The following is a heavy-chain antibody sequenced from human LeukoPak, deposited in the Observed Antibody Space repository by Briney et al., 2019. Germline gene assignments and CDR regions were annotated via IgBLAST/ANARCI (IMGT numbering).Heavy chain of an antibody. CDR1: GFTFSSCG. CDR2: IWYDGSNK. V-gene: IGHV3-30*02. Sequence: GGSLRLSCAASGFTFSSCGMHWVRQAPGKGLEWVAVIWYDGSNKYYADSVKGRFTISRDNSKNTLYLQMNSLRAEDTAVYYCAKDLPPRLPWGQGTLVTVSS. J-gene: IGHJ5*02. CDR3: AKDLPPRLP.